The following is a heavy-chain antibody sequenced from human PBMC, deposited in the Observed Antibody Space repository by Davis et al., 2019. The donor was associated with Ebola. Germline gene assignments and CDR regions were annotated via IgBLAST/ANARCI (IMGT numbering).Heavy chain of an antibody. D-gene: IGHD5-18*01. CDR3: AQGGGPAMVTYYWFDP. CDR1: GDSFTNYA. J-gene: IGHJ5*02. Sequence: ASVKVSCKASGDSFTNYAISWVRQAPGQGLEWLGWISTYNGNTVYGKKLQGRVTMTTDTSTNTAYMELRSLRSDDTAVYYCAQGGGPAMVTYYWFDPWGQGTLVTVSS. CDR2: ISTYNGNT. V-gene: IGHV1-18*01.